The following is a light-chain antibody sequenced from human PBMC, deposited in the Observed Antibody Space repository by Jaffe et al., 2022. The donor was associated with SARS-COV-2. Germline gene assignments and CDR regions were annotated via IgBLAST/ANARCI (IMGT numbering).Light chain of an antibody. J-gene: IGLJ3*02. V-gene: IGLV2-14*03. CDR2: DVS. Sequence: QSALTQPASVSGSRGQSITISCTGTSKDIGGYNYVSWYQQHPGKAPKLIIYDVSNRPSGVSNRFSGSKSGNTASLTISGLRAEDETDYYCSSYSSTSTHWMFGGGTKLTVL. CDR3: SSYSSTSTHWM. CDR1: SKDIGGYNY.